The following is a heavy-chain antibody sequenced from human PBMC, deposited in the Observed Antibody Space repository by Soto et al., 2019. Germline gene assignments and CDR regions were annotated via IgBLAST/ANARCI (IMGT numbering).Heavy chain of an antibody. D-gene: IGHD2-2*01. CDR2: INHSGST. V-gene: IGHV4-34*01. J-gene: IGHJ4*02. CDR3: ARDPSSTSSGSLGG. CDR1: GGSFSGYY. Sequence: QVQLQQWGAGLLKPSETLSLTCAVYGGSFSGYYWSWIRQPPGKGLEWIGEINHSGSTNYNPSLKCRVTISVDTSKNQFALKLSSVTAADTAVYYCARDPSSTSSGSLGGWGQGTPVTVSS.